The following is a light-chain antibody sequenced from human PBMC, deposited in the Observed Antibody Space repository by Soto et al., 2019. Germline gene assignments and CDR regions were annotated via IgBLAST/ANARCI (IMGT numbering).Light chain of an antibody. J-gene: IGKJ1*01. CDR3: QQYNTYRT. CDR1: QSISSW. Sequence: DIQLTQSPSTLSASVGDRVTITCRASQSISSWFAWYQQKPGKAPKLLIYTASSLKSGLPSSFSGGASWTEFTPTISSLQPDDFATYYCQQYNTYRTFGQGTKVDIK. CDR2: TAS. V-gene: IGKV1-5*03.